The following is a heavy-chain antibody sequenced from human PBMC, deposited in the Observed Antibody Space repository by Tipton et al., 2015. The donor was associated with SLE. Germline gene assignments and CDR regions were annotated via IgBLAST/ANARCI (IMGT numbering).Heavy chain of an antibody. J-gene: IGHJ5*02. CDR2: IYYSGST. D-gene: IGHD2-15*01. CDR3: ARRWAVVVVAERWFDP. V-gene: IGHV4-59*01. Sequence: TLSLTCTVSGGSISSYYWSWIRQPPGKGLEWIGYIYYSGSTNYNPSLKSRVTISVDTSKNQFSLKLSSVTAADTAVYYCARRWAVVVVAERWFDPWGQGTLVTVSS. CDR1: GGSISSYY.